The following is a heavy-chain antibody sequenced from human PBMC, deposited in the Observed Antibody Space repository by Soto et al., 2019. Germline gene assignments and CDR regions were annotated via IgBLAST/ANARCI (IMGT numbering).Heavy chain of an antibody. D-gene: IGHD3-16*02. CDR3: ARDRLGYTTSHFLDC. CDR2: IWYDGSQK. J-gene: IGHJ4*02. V-gene: IGHV3-33*01. Sequence: QVQLVKSRGGVVQPGRSLRLSCAVFGFTFSSYGMHWVRHAPGKGLEWVAVIWYDGSQKYFADAVKGRFTISRDNAKNTLFLEMHSLRAEDTAIYFCARDRLGYTTSHFLDCWGQGTLVAVSS. CDR1: GFTFSSYG.